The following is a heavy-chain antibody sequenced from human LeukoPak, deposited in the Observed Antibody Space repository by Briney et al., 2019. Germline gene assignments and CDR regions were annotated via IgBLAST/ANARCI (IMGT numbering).Heavy chain of an antibody. CDR3: ARDSYGDYYDSSGYYGVVPSDY. D-gene: IGHD3-22*01. Sequence: SETLSLTCTVSGGSISSSSYYWGWIRQPPGKGLEWIGSIYYSGSTYYNPSLKSRVTISVDTSKNQFSLKLSSVTAADTAVYYCARDSYGDYYDSSGYYGVVPSDYWGQGTLITVSS. V-gene: IGHV4-39*07. J-gene: IGHJ4*02. CDR1: GGSISSSSYY. CDR2: IYYSGST.